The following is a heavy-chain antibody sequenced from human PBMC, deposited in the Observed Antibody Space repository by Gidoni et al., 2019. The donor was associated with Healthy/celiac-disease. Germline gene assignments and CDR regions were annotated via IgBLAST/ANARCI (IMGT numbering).Heavy chain of an antibody. J-gene: IGHJ4*02. CDR3: ARGRPPVDY. CDR2: INHSGST. V-gene: IGHV4-34*01. D-gene: IGHD6-6*01. Sequence: GLEWIGEINHSGSTNYNPSLKSRVTISVDTSKNQFSLKLSSVTAADTAVYYCARGRPPVDYWGQGTLVTVSS.